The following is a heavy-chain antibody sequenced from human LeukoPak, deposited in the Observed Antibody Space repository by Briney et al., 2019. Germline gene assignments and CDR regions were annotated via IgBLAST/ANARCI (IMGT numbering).Heavy chain of an antibody. J-gene: IGHJ4*02. D-gene: IGHD3-9*01. CDR2: INPNSGGT. CDR3: ARVGYYDILTGYYKVLTYFDY. V-gene: IGHV1-2*02. CDR1: GYTFTGYY. Sequence: ASVKVSCKASGYTFTGYYMHWVRPAPGQGLEWMGWINPNSGGTNYAQKFQGRVTMTRDTSISTAYMELSRLRSDDTAVYYCARVGYYDILTGYYKVLTYFDYWGQGTLVTVS.